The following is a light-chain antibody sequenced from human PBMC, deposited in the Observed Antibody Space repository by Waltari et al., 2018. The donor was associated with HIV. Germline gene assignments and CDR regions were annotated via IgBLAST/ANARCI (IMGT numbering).Light chain of an antibody. V-gene: IGLV1-44*01. CDR2: SNN. J-gene: IGLJ3*02. CDR3: AAWDGSLNGRV. Sequence: QSVLTQPPSASGTPGQRVTTPCSGSSSNIGSNTVNWYQQLPGTAPKLLLYSNNHRPSGVPDRFSGSKSGTSASLAISGLQSEDEADYYCAAWDGSLNGRVFGGGTKLTVL. CDR1: SSNIGSNT.